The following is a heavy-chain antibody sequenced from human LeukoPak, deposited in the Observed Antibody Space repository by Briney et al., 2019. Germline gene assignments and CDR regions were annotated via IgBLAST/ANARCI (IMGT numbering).Heavy chain of an antibody. V-gene: IGHV3-74*01. CDR2: INTDGSST. J-gene: IGHJ5*02. D-gene: IGHD3-22*01. Sequence: GGSLRLSCAASGFTFSSYWMHWVRQAPGEGLVWVSRINTDGSSTSYADSVKGRFTISRDNAKNTLYLQMNSLRAEDTAVYYCAVLTYYYDSSGYYYPWGQGTLVTVSS. CDR1: GFTFSSYW. CDR3: AVLTYYYDSSGYYYP.